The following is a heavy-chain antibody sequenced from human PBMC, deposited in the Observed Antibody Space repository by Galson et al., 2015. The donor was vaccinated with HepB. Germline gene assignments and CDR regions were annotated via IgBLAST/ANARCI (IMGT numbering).Heavy chain of an antibody. J-gene: IGHJ5*02. D-gene: IGHD3-3*01. CDR1: GFSFDKAW. CDR2: IKSKTDGGAR. CDR3: TTDQIEKDYSYWSGYFQS. V-gene: IGHV3-15*01. Sequence: SLRLSCAASGFSFDKAWMSWVRQAPGKGLEWVGRIKSKTDGGARNYAAPVKDRFTMSRDDSKNTLYLQMYSLKTEDTGVYYCTTDQIEKDYSYWSGYFQSWGQGTLLTVSS.